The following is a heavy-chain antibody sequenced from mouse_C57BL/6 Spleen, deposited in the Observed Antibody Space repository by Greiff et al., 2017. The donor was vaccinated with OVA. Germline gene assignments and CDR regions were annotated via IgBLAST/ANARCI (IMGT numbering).Heavy chain of an antibody. J-gene: IGHJ2*01. CDR2: ISSGSSTI. D-gene: IGHD1-1*01. CDR1: GFTFSDYG. CDR3: ARGVVVAFDY. Sequence: EVMLVESGGGLVKPGGSLKLSCAASGFTFSDYGMHWVRQAPEKGLEWVAYISSGSSTIYYVDTVKGRFTISRDNAKNTLFLQMTSLRSEDTAMYYCARGVVVAFDYWGQGTTLTVSS. V-gene: IGHV5-17*01.